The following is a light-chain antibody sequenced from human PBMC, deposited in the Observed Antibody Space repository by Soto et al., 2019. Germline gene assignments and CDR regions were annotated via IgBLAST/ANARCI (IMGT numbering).Light chain of an antibody. Sequence: DIQMTQSPSTLSASVGDRVTITCRASQSISSWLAWYQQKTGKAPNRLIYKESSFESGVPATFIGSGSGTEFTLTISSLQPEDFATYYWQQYNSSPYTFGQGTKMDIK. J-gene: IGKJ2*01. V-gene: IGKV1-5*03. CDR1: QSISSW. CDR2: KES. CDR3: QQYNSSPYT.